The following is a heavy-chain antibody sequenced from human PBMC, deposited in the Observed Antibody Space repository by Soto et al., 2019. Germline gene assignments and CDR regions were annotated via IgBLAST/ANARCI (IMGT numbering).Heavy chain of an antibody. CDR2: IYNTGRT. D-gene: IGHD1-1*01. V-gene: IGHV4-59*11. J-gene: IGHJ4*02. Sequence: PSETLSLTCAVSGGIISHHYCSWLRQPPGGGLQWIGYIYNTGRTDYNPSLTSPVTISVDMSNNQFSLDLPSVTAAATAVHYCSHGTWLNPTAYYFDYWGQGAVATVSS. CDR1: GGIISHHY. CDR3: SHGTWLNPTAYYFDY.